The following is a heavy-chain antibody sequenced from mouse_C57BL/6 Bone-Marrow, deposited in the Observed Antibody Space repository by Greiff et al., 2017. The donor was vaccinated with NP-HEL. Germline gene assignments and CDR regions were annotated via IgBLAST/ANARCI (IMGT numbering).Heavy chain of an antibody. CDR2: ISSGSSTI. V-gene: IGHV5-17*01. CDR3: ARRRWLPFYYAMDY. Sequence: EVQVVESGGGLVKPGGSLKLSCAASGFTFSDYGMHWVRQAPEKGLEWVAYISSGSSTIYYADTVKGRFTISRDNAKNTLFLQMTSLRSEDTAMYYCARRRWLPFYYAMDYWGQGTSVTVSS. D-gene: IGHD2-3*01. CDR1: GFTFSDYG. J-gene: IGHJ4*01.